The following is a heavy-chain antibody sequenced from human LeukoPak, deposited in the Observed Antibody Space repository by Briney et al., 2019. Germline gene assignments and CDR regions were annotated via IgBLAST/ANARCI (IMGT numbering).Heavy chain of an antibody. CDR3: ARFKRAGGWSYFDY. J-gene: IGHJ4*02. CDR2: IYNGGST. V-gene: IGHV4-59*01. D-gene: IGHD6-19*01. CDR1: GGSISTYY. Sequence: SETLSLTCTVSGGSISTYYWSWIRKPPGKGLEWIGHIYNGGSTNYSPSLKSRVTISVDTSKNQFSLKLSSVTAADTAVYYCARFKRAGGWSYFDYWGQGILVTVSS.